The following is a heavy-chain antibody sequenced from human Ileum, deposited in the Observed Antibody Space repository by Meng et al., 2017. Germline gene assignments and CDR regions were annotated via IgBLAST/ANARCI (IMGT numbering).Heavy chain of an antibody. CDR3: AREFYVDTAMVIDS. V-gene: IGHV4-30-4*01. J-gene: IGHJ4*02. D-gene: IGHD5-18*01. CDR2: IYYDGNT. Sequence: QLQLQESGPGLVKPSQTLSLTCTLSGDSLTSVNTQWSWIRQSPGKGPEYIGYIYYDGNTYYNPSLKSRLIISIDASRNEFSLRLNSVTAADTAVYYCAREFYVDTAMVIDSWGQGTLVTVSS. CDR1: GDSLTSVNTQ.